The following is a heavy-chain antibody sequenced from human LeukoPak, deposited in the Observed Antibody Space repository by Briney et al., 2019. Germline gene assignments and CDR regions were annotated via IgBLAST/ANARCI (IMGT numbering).Heavy chain of an antibody. J-gene: IGHJ5*01. V-gene: IGHV3-74*01. CDR3: ARDVPHNWFDT. CDR1: GITFGNNW. CDR2: INSDGGGA. Sequence: GGSLRLSCAASGITFGNNWMHWVRQGPGKGLVWISRINSDGGGAIYADSVKGRFTVSRDNAKNTLYLQMNSLRAEDTAVYYCARDVPHNWFDTWGRGTLVTVSS.